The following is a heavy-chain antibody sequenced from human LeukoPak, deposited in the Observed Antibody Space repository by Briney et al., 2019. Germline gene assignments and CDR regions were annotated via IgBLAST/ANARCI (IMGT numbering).Heavy chain of an antibody. J-gene: IGHJ4*02. Sequence: GGSLGLSCAASGFTFSSYAMSWVRQAPGKGLEWVSAISGSGGSTYYADSVKGRFTISRDNSKNTLYLQMNSLRAEDTAVYYCAKPLSGRYSSFDYWGQGTLVTVSS. D-gene: IGHD1-26*01. V-gene: IGHV3-23*01. CDR1: GFTFSSYA. CDR3: AKPLSGRYSSFDY. CDR2: ISGSGGST.